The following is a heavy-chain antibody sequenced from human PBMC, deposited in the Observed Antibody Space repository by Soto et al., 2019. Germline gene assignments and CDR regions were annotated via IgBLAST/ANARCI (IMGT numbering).Heavy chain of an antibody. V-gene: IGHV3-30*18. CDR2: ISYDGSNK. J-gene: IGHJ4*02. Sequence: QVQLVESGGGVVQPGRSLRLSCAASGFTFSSYGMHWVRQAPGKGLEWVAVISYDGSNKYYADSVKGRFTISRDNSKNTLYLQMNSLRAEDTAVYYCAKDGVGATMNPREGWVDYWGQGTLVTVSS. D-gene: IGHD1-26*01. CDR1: GFTFSSYG. CDR3: AKDGVGATMNPREGWVDY.